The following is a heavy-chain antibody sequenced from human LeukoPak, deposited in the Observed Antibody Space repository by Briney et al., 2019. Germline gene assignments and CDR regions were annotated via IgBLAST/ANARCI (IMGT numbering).Heavy chain of an antibody. CDR2: ISSSSSYI. V-gene: IGHV3-21*04. CDR3: AKDVDTAMAQFDY. Sequence: PGGSLRLSCAASGFTFSSYSMNWVRQAPGKGLEWVSSISSSSSYIYYADSVKGRFTISRDNAKNSLYLQMNSLRAEDTAVYYCAKDVDTAMAQFDYWGQGTLVTVSS. D-gene: IGHD5-18*01. J-gene: IGHJ4*02. CDR1: GFTFSSYS.